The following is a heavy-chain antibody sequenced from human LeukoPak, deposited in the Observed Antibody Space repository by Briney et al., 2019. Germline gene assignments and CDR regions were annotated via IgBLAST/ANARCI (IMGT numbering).Heavy chain of an antibody. J-gene: IGHJ5*02. CDR3: AREPWFDP. Sequence: TPSETLSLTCAVYGGSFSGYYWSWIRQPPGKGLEWIGEINHSRSTNYNPSLKSRVTISVDTSKNQFSLKLSSVTAADTAVYYCAREPWFDPWGQGTLVTVSS. CDR1: GGSFSGYY. V-gene: IGHV4-34*01. CDR2: INHSRST.